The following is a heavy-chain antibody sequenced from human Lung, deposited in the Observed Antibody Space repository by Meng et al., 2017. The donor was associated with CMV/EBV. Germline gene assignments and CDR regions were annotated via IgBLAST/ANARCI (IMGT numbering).Heavy chain of an antibody. J-gene: IGHJ4*02. Sequence: SLKISCAASGFTFSDYYMSWIRPAPGKGLKWVSYISSSGSTIYYADSVKGRVTISRDNAKNSRYLQMNSLRAEDTAVYYGARIYGLQYDYWVQGTLVTVSS. CDR2: ISSSGSTI. V-gene: IGHV3-11*01. CDR1: GFTFSDYY. D-gene: IGHD4-11*01. CDR3: ARIYGLQYDY.